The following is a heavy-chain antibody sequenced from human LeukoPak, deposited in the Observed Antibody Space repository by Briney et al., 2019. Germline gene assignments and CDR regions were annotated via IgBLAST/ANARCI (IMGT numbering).Heavy chain of an antibody. J-gene: IGHJ4*02. V-gene: IGHV1-3*03. CDR2: INAGNGNT. CDR3: ARLYSGYDSPQDY. Sequence: ASVKVSCKASGYTFTSYAMHWVRQAPGQRLEWMGWINAGNGNTKYSQEFQGRVTITRDTSASTAYMELSSLRSEDTAVYYCARLYSGYDSPQDYWGQGTLVTVSS. D-gene: IGHD5-12*01. CDR1: GYTFTSYA.